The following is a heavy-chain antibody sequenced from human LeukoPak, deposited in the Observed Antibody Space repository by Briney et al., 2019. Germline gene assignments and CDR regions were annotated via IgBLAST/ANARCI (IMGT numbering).Heavy chain of an antibody. CDR2: IIPIFGTA. CDR3: ASHEPTGYCSGGSCYSYFDY. V-gene: IGHV1-69*13. Sequence: AASVKVSFKASGGTFSSYAISWVRQAPGQGLEWMGGIIPIFGTANYAQKFQGRVTITADESTSTAYMELSSLRSEDTAVYYCASHEPTGYCSGGSCYSYFDYWGQGTLVTVSS. CDR1: GGTFSSYA. J-gene: IGHJ4*02. D-gene: IGHD2-15*01.